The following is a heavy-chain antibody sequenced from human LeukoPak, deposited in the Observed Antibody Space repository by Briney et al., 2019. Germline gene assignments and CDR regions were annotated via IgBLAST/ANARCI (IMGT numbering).Heavy chain of an antibody. J-gene: IGHJ3*02. Sequence: SVKVSCKASGGTFSSYAYSWVRQAPGQGLEWMGRIIPILGIAVYAHNFQGRVTITADKSTSTAYMELSSLRSEDTAVYYCAKEGGSYEIGAFDIWGQGTMVTVSS. D-gene: IGHD1-26*01. CDR2: IIPILGIA. CDR1: GGTFSSYA. CDR3: AKEGGSYEIGAFDI. V-gene: IGHV1-69*04.